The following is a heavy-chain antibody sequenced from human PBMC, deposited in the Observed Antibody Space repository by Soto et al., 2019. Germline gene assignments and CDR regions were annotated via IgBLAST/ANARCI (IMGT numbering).Heavy chain of an antibody. Sequence: GGSLRLSCAASGFTFSSYAMHWVRQAPGKGLEWVAVISYDGSNKYYADSVKGRFTISRDNSKNTLYLQMNSLRAEDTAVYYCARGPPASSGPTIFDYWGQGTLVTVSS. CDR2: ISYDGSNK. D-gene: IGHD3-22*01. J-gene: IGHJ4*02. V-gene: IGHV3-30-3*01. CDR1: GFTFSSYA. CDR3: ARGPPASSGPTIFDY.